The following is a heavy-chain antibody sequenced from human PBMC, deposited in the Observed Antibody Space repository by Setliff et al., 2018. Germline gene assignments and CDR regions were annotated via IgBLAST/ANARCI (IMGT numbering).Heavy chain of an antibody. V-gene: IGHV4-4*08. D-gene: IGHD6-25*01. CDR3: ARGVSGVSWTPRY. Sequence: PSETLSLTCNVSGDSMNDNHWTWIRQPPGKGLEWIGYIYTSGGTNYNPSLKSRVTISVDMTENQFSLILRSVVAADTAVYYCARGVSGVSWTPRYWGRGTLVTVSS. CDR2: IYTSGGT. CDR1: GDSMNDNH. J-gene: IGHJ4*02.